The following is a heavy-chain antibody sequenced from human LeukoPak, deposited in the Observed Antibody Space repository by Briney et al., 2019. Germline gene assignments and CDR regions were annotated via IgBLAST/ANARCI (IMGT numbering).Heavy chain of an antibody. CDR1: GGSISSSSYY. D-gene: IGHD6-13*01. CDR2: IYYSGST. CDR3: ARALYSSGWYYFDY. Sequence: SETLSLTCTVSGGSISSSSYYWGWIRQPPGKGLEWIGSIYYSGSTYYNPSLKSRVTISVDTSKNQFSLKLSSVTAADTAVYYCARALYSSGWYYFDYWGQGTLVTVSS. J-gene: IGHJ4*02. V-gene: IGHV4-39*01.